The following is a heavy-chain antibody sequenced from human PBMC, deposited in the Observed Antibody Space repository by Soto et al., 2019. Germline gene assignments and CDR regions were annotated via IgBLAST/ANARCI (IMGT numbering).Heavy chain of an antibody. D-gene: IGHD3-10*01. J-gene: IGHJ5*02. CDR2: ISHDGSHE. V-gene: IGHV3-30-3*01. CDR1: GLTFSTSA. CDR3: ARNTDHRLVRGWLDP. Sequence: PGGSLRLSCAASGLTFSTSATHWVRQAPGKGLEWVALISHDGSHEYYGDSVKGRFSVSRDNSHNILHLQMNSLRIEDTAVYFCARNTDHRLVRGWLDPWGQGTLVTVSS.